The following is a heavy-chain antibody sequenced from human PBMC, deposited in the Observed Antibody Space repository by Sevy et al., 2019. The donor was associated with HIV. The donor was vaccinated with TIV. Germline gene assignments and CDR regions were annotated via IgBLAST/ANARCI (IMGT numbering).Heavy chain of an antibody. D-gene: IGHD6-6*01. Sequence: GGSLRLSCAAFGFTVSSNDMAWVRQAPGKGLEWVSGLSAGGGFTYYEDSVKGRFTISRDNSKNKLHLQMSSLGAAAAAASYCATWGIVGRRVFDNWGQGTLVTVSS. CDR3: ATWGIVGRRVFDN. CDR1: GFTVSSND. V-gene: IGHV3-23*01. J-gene: IGHJ4*02. CDR2: LSAGGGFT.